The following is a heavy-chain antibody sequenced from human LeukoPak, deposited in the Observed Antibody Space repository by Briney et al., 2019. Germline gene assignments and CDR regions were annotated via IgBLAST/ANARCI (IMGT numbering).Heavy chain of an antibody. V-gene: IGHV3-7*04. CDR3: AREIPQQLVAMDV. CDR2: IKEDGTGK. D-gene: IGHD6-13*01. Sequence: PGGSLRLSCAASGCTFSTYWMSWVRQAPGKGLEWLANIKEDGTGKNHVDSVKGRFTISRDNAKNSLYLQMNGLRGEDTAVYYCAREIPQQLVAMDVWGQGTTVTVSS. J-gene: IGHJ6*02. CDR1: GCTFSTYW.